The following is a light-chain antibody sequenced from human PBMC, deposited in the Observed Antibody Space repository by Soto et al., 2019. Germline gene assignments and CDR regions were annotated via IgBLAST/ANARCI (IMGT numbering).Light chain of an antibody. Sequence: QTVVTQPSSHSASSGASVRLTGMLSSGFSVGDFWISWYQQNSGNPPRYLLSYHSDSNKGQGSGVPSRFSGSNDASANAGILRISGLQPEDEADYYCGTWHTNAKTHVFGGGTKLTVL. V-gene: IGLV5-52*01. CDR2: YHSDSNK. CDR3: GTWHTNAKTHV. J-gene: IGLJ2*01. CDR1: SGFSVGDFW.